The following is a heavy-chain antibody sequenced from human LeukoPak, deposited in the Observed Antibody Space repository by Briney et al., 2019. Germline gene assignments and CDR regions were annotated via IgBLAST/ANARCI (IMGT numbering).Heavy chain of an antibody. CDR2: MYSGGNT. J-gene: IGHJ6*02. CDR1: GFTVSSYY. D-gene: IGHD4-11*01. CDR3: ARSYSNHLFGMDV. Sequence: PGGSLRLSCAASGFTVSSYYMTWVRQAPGKGLEWVSVMYSGGNTYYADSVKGRVAISRDNSQNTVFLQMNSVRVEDTAVYYCARSYSNHLFGMDVWGQGTAVTVSS. V-gene: IGHV3-66*01.